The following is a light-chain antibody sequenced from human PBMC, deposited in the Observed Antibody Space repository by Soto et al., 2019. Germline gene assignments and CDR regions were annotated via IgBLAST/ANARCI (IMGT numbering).Light chain of an antibody. CDR2: DDG. CDR1: NIASKS. Sequence: SYELTQPPSVSVAPGQTARITCGGNNIASKSVHWYQQRPGQAPVLVVHDDGDRPSGIPERFSGSNSGNTATLTISRVEAGDEADYYCQVWDSTSDHVVFAGGTQLTVL. CDR3: QVWDSTSDHVV. J-gene: IGLJ2*01. V-gene: IGLV3-21*02.